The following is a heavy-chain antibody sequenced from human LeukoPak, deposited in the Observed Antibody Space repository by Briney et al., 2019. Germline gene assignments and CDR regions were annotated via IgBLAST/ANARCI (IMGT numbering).Heavy chain of an antibody. V-gene: IGHV4-59*01. CDR3: ARASQTYYDNMRGSYRPYYFDC. D-gene: IGHD3-16*02. J-gene: IGHJ4*02. Sequence: RSETLSLTCTVSGGSLSTYYWSWIRQPPGKGLEWIGYVYVGGSTSYSPSLKSRATMSVDTAKNQFSLKLSSVTAADTAVYYCARASQTYYDNMRGSYRPYYFDCWGQGTLVTVSS. CDR2: VYVGGST. CDR1: GGSLSTYY.